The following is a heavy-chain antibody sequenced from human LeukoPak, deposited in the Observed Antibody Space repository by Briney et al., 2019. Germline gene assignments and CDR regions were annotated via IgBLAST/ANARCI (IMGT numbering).Heavy chain of an antibody. V-gene: IGHV3-21*01. D-gene: IGHD3-22*01. CDR1: GFTFTKFW. Sequence: GGSLRLSCEASGFTFTKFWMSWVRQAPGKGLEWVSSISSSSSYIYYADSVKGRFTISRDNAKNTLDLQMNSLRAEDTAVYYCARDLGQYYDTSDNWFDPWGQGTLVTVSS. CDR2: ISSSSSYI. CDR3: ARDLGQYYDTSDNWFDP. J-gene: IGHJ5*02.